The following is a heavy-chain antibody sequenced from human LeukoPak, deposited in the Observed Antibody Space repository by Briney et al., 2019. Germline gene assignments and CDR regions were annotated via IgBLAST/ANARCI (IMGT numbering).Heavy chain of an antibody. J-gene: IGHJ5*02. D-gene: IGHD3-10*01. CDR2: IYSSGTT. V-gene: IGHV4-59*12. Sequence: RSSETLSLTCTVSGGSISGYFWTWIRQPPGKGLEWIGYIYSSGTTKYNPSLKSRVTISVDTSKNQFSLKLSSVTATDTAVYYCARDFNLRSRFDPWGQGTLVTVSS. CDR1: GGSISGYF. CDR3: ARDFNLRSRFDP.